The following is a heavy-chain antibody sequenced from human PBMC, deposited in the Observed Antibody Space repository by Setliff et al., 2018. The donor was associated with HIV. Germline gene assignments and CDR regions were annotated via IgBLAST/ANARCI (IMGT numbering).Heavy chain of an antibody. V-gene: IGHV4-39*02. J-gene: IGHJ5*02. CDR2: VNYNGRA. CDR3: ARYRSKLDWFAP. CDR1: GDSITSNDDY. Sequence: SETLSLTCTVSGDSITSNDDYWGWIRQPPGKGLQWIGIVNYNGRAYYDPSLKSRVSISVDSSQTHFSLRLRSVTASDSAVYYCARYRSKLDWFAPWGQGALVTVSS. D-gene: IGHD1-26*01.